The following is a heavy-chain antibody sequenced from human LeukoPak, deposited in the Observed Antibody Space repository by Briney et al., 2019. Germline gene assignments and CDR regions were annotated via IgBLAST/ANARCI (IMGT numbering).Heavy chain of an antibody. CDR1: GGSISSHY. D-gene: IGHD3-10*01. CDR3: AGSYYYGFDP. J-gene: IGHJ5*02. CDR2: IYYSGST. Sequence: SETLSLTCTVSGGSISSHYWSWIRQPPGKGLEWIGYIYYSGSTNYNPSLKSRVTISVDTSKNQFSLKLSSVTAADTAVYYCAGSYYYGFDPWGQGTLVTVSS. V-gene: IGHV4-59*11.